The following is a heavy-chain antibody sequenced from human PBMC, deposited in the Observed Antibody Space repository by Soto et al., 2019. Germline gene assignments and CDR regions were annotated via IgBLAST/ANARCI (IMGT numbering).Heavy chain of an antibody. V-gene: IGHV3-33*01. CDR1: GFTFSSYG. CDR3: ARGPRGVPGGDYYYYYGMDV. J-gene: IGHJ6*04. CDR2: IWYDGSNK. Sequence: QVQLVESGGGVVQPGRSLRLSCAASGFTFSSYGMHWVRQAPGKGLEWVAVIWYDGSNKYYADSVKGRFTISRDNSKNTLYLQMDSLRAEDTAVYYCARGPRGVPGGDYYYYYGMDVWGEVTTVTVSS. D-gene: IGHD3-16*01.